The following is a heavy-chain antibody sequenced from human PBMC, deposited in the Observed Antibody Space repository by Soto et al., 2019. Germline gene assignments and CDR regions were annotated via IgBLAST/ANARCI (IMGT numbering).Heavy chain of an antibody. CDR1: GYTFTSYA. CDR3: ARAGDDCSSTSCYMIDY. Sequence: QVQLVQSGAEVKKPGASVKVSCKASGYTFTSYAIHWVRQAPGQRLEWMGWINAANGNTKYSQKFQGRVTITRDTSASTAYMELSSLSSEDTAVYYCARAGDDCSSTSCYMIDYWGQGILVTVSS. V-gene: IGHV1-3*01. J-gene: IGHJ4*02. CDR2: INAANGNT. D-gene: IGHD2-2*02.